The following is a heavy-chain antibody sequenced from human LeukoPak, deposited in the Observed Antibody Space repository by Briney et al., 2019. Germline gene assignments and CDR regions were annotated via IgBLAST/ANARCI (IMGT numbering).Heavy chain of an antibody. V-gene: IGHV3-21*01. Sequence: GGSLRLSCAASGFTFSSYSMNWVRQAPGKGLEWVSSISSSSSYIYYADSVKGRSTISRDNAKNSLYLQMNSLRAEDTAVYYCARDLKRRVYYDSSGSDDAFDIWGQGTMVTVSS. CDR3: ARDLKRRVYYDSSGSDDAFDI. D-gene: IGHD3-22*01. CDR2: ISSSSSYI. CDR1: GFTFSSYS. J-gene: IGHJ3*02.